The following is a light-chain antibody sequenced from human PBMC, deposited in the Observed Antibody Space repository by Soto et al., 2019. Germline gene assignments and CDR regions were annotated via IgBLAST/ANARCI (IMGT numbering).Light chain of an antibody. Sequence: QSVLTQPPSASGTTGQRVTNSCSGSSSNIGSNTVNCYQQLPGTAPKLLIYSNNQRPSGVPARFSGSKSGTSASLAISGLQSEDEADYYCEAWDDSLNGVVFGGGTKLTVL. V-gene: IGLV1-44*01. J-gene: IGLJ2*01. CDR3: EAWDDSLNGVV. CDR2: SNN. CDR1: SSNIGSNT.